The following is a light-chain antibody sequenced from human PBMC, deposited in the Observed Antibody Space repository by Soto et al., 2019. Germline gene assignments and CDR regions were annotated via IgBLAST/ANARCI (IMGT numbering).Light chain of an antibody. CDR2: GAS. Sequence: EIVLTQSPGTLSLSPGERAALSCRASQSVRSNSLAWYQQKPGQAPRLLIYGASSRATGIPDRFSGSGSGTDFTLTISRLEPEDFAVYYCQQYAGSPGFTFGPGTKVY. CDR1: QSVRSNS. J-gene: IGKJ3*01. CDR3: QQYAGSPGFT. V-gene: IGKV3-20*01.